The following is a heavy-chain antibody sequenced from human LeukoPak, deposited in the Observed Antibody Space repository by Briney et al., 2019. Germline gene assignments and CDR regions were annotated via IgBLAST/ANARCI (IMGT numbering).Heavy chain of an antibody. CDR1: GGSISSSSFY. V-gene: IGHV4-39*02. Sequence: SETLSLTCTVSGGSISSSSFYWGWIRQPPGKGLEWLGSIYYSGSTYYNPSLKSRVTISVGTSKNQFPLKLTSVTAADTAVYYCASEHYDFWSGYLTPPSDYWGQGTLVTVSS. CDR3: ASEHYDFWSGYLTPPSDY. CDR2: IYYSGST. J-gene: IGHJ4*02. D-gene: IGHD3-3*01.